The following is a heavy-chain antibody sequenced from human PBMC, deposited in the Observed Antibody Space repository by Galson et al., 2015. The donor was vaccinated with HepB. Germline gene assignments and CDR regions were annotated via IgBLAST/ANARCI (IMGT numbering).Heavy chain of an antibody. Sequence: SLRLSCAASGFTFSSYAMSWVRQAPGKGLEWVSAISGSGGSTYYADSVKGRFTISRDNSKNTLYLQMNSLRAEDTAVYYCAKDRESPPNGEIDAFDIWGQGTMVTVSS. V-gene: IGHV3-23*01. D-gene: IGHD3-10*01. CDR2: ISGSGGST. J-gene: IGHJ3*02. CDR3: AKDRESPPNGEIDAFDI. CDR1: GFTFSSYA.